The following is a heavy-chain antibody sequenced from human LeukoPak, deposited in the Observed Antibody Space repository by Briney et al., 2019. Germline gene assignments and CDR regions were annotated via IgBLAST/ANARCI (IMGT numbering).Heavy chain of an antibody. Sequence: PGGSLRLSCAASGFTFSSYSMNWVRQAPGKGLEWVSQISRSTGIIYYADSVKGRFTISRDNAKNSLYLQMNSLRAEDTAVYYCARAYSYGNDYWGQGTLVTVSS. CDR3: ARAYSYGNDY. CDR2: ISRSTGII. J-gene: IGHJ4*02. CDR1: GFTFSSYS. D-gene: IGHD5-18*01. V-gene: IGHV3-48*01.